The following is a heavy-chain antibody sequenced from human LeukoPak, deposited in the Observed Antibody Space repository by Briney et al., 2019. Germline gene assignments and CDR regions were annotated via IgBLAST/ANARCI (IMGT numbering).Heavy chain of an antibody. Sequence: GGSLRLSCAASGFTFSNSWMSWVRQAPGKGLEWVATIKPDGSAQYYVDSVKGRFTISRDNSKDTLYLQMNSLRVEDTAVYYCAKDSSSSGFVHWGQGTLVTVSS. CDR1: GFTFSNSW. D-gene: IGHD2-2*01. J-gene: IGHJ4*02. CDR2: IKPDGSAQ. V-gene: IGHV3-7*03. CDR3: AKDSSSSGFVH.